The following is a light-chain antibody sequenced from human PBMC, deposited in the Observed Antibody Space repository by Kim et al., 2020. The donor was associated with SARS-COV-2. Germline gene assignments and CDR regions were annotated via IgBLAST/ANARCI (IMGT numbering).Light chain of an antibody. CDR2: GAS. V-gene: IGKV3-20*01. CDR3: QQYGSSPLYS. CDR1: QTVSNSY. J-gene: IGKJ2*01. Sequence: EIVLTQSPGTLSLSPGERATLSCRATQTVSNSYLAWYQQKPGQAPSLLIAGASSRATGVPDRFSGSGSGTEFTLTISRLEPEDSAVYYCQQYGSSPLYSFGQGTKLEI.